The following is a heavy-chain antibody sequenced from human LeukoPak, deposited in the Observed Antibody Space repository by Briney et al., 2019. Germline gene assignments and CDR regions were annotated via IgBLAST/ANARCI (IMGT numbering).Heavy chain of an antibody. CDR2: IYYSGST. CDR1: GGSISSYY. V-gene: IGHV4-59*08. J-gene: IGHJ4*02. Sequence: SETLSLTCTVSGGSISSYYWSWIRQPPGKGLEWIGYIYYSGSTNYNPSLKSRVTISVDTSKNQFSLKLSSVTAADTAVYYCARRPRYSNSWYYDYWGQGTLVTVSS. CDR3: ARRPRYSNSWYYDY. D-gene: IGHD6-13*01.